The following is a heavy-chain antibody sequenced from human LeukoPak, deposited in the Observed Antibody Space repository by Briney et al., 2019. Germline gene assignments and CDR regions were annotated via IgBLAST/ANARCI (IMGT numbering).Heavy chain of an antibody. J-gene: IGHJ4*02. CDR3: ARQGTFQPLLRD. Sequence: SETLSLTCTVSGGSISSSSYYWGWIRQPPGKGLEWIGSIYYSGSTYYNPSLKSRVTISVDTSKNQFSLKLSSVTAADTAVYYCARQGTFQPLLRDWGQGTLVTVSS. D-gene: IGHD2-15*01. CDR2: IYYSGST. CDR1: GGSISSSSYY. V-gene: IGHV4-39*01.